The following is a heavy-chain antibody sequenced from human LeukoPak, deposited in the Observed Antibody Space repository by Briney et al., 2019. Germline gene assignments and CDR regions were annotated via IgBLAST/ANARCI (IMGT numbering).Heavy chain of an antibody. J-gene: IGHJ4*02. CDR3: ARAAICGNYFDY. CDR1: GGSFSGYY. D-gene: IGHD2-15*01. CDR2: INHSGST. Sequence: SETLSLTCAVYGGSFSGYYWSWIRQPPGKGLEWIGEINHSGSTNYNPSLRSRVTISVDTSKNQFFLKLSSVTAADTAVYYSARAAICGNYFDYWGQGTLVTVSS. V-gene: IGHV4-34*01.